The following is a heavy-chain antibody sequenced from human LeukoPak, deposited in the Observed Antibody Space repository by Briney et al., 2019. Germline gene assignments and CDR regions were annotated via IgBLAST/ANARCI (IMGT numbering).Heavy chain of an antibody. CDR2: IIPIFGTA. J-gene: IGHJ4*02. CDR1: GGTFSSYA. V-gene: IGHV1-69*13. Sequence: GASVKVSCKASGGTFSSYAISWVRQAPGQGLERMGGIIPIFGTANYAQKFQGRVTITADESTSTAYMELSSLRSEDTAVYYCAIHLAAAGSYFDYWGQGTLVTVSS. CDR3: AIHLAAAGSYFDY. D-gene: IGHD6-13*01.